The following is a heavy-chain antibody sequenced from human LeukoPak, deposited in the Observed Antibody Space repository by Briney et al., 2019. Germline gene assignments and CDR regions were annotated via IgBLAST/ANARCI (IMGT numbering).Heavy chain of an antibody. CDR2: INHSGST. Sequence: SETLSLTCAVYGGSFSGYYWSWIRQPPGKGLEWIGEINHSGSTNYNPSLKSRVTISVDTSKNQFSLKLRSVTAADTAVYYCARDRYYYDSSGYWGYWGQGTLVTVSS. J-gene: IGHJ4*02. CDR1: GGSFSGYY. CDR3: ARDRYYYDSSGYWGY. V-gene: IGHV4-34*01. D-gene: IGHD3-22*01.